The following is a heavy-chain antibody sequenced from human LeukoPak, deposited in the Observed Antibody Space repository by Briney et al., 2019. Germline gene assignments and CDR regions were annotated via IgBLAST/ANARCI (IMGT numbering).Heavy chain of an antibody. CDR3: VREGEGPLSKDFDY. Sequence: ASMKVSCKSSGFTFTDHYIHWVRQGPGQGLEWMGYIGPHSTFTSSPQEFQGRVTMTRDASMSTAYMELTRLASDDTAVYYCVREGEGPLSKDFDYWGQGTLVTVSS. CDR2: IGPHSTFT. J-gene: IGHJ4*02. CDR1: GFTFTDHY. V-gene: IGHV1-2*02. D-gene: IGHD2/OR15-2a*01.